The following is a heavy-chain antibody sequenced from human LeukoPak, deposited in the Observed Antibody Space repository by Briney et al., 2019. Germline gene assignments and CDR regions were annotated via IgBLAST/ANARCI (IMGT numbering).Heavy chain of an antibody. D-gene: IGHD5-18*01. J-gene: IGHJ5*02. CDR2: INPNSGGT. CDR1: GYTFTDYY. CDR3: ARGGGYSYGPLTKGDWFDP. V-gene: IGHV1-2*02. Sequence: ASVKVSCKASGYTFTDYYMHWVRQAPGQGLEWMGWINPNSGGTNYAQKFQGRVTMTRDTSISTAYMELSRLRSDDTAVYYCARGGGYSYGPLTKGDWFDPWGQGTLVTVSS.